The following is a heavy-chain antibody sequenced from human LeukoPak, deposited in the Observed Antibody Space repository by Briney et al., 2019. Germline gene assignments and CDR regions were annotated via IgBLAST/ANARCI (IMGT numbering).Heavy chain of an antibody. V-gene: IGHV4-39*01. CDR3: AINYDYVWGSF. Sequence: SETLSLTCTVSGGSISSSSYYWCWIRQPPGKGLEWIGSIYYSGSTYYNRSLKSRVTISVDTSKNQFSLKLSSVTAADTAVYYCAINYDYVWGSFWGQGTLVTVSS. CDR1: GGSISSSSYY. CDR2: IYYSGST. D-gene: IGHD3-16*01. J-gene: IGHJ4*02.